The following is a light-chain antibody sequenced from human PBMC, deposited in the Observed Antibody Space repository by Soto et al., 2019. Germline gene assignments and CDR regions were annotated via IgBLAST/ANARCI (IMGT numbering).Light chain of an antibody. CDR2: DVS. CDR1: QTISSW. V-gene: IGKV1-5*01. Sequence: DIQMTQSPSTLSASVGDRVTITCRASQTISSWLAWYQQKPGKAPKLLIYDVSSLESGVPSRFSGSGSGTEFTLTISSLQPDDFATYYCQQYNPFWTFGQGTKVEIK. CDR3: QQYNPFWT. J-gene: IGKJ1*01.